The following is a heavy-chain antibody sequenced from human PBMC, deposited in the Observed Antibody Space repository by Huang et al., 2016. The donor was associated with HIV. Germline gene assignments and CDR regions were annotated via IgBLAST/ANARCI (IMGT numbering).Heavy chain of an antibody. Sequence: QVQLVQSGAEVKKHGASVKVSCKASGYTFSRFGISWVRQAPGQGLEWVGWSSVYNGNTKFAQKFQGRLTRTTDTSTSTAYMELRGLRSDDTAVYYCARGGGIQLWLLGYYYMDVWGNGTTVTVSS. CDR1: GYTFSRFG. CDR3: ARGGGIQLWLLGYYYMDV. CDR2: SSVYNGNT. D-gene: IGHD5-18*01. V-gene: IGHV1-18*01. J-gene: IGHJ6*03.